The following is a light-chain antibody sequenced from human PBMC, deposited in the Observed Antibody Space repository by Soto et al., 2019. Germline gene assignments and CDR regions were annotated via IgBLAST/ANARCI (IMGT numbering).Light chain of an antibody. J-gene: IGKJ4*01. V-gene: IGKV3-20*01. Sequence: EIVLTQSPGTLSLSPGERATLSCRASQSVSSSYLAWYQQKPGQAPRLLIYGASSRAAGIPDRFSGSGSGTDFTLTISRLEPEDFAVYYCQQYYSSPLTFGGGPKVEIK. CDR3: QQYYSSPLT. CDR1: QSVSSSY. CDR2: GAS.